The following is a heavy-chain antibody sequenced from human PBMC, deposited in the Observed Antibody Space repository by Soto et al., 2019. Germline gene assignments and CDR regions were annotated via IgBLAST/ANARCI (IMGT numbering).Heavy chain of an antibody. J-gene: IGHJ6*03. V-gene: IGHV4-59*01. Sequence: QVQLQESGPGLVKPSETLSLTCTVSGGSISSYYWSWIRQPPGKGLEWIGYIYYSGSTNYNPSLKSRVTISVDTSKDQFSLKVSSVTAADTAVYYWARIRSTLRYYYMDVWGKGTTVTVSS. D-gene: IGHD2-2*01. CDR1: GGSISSYY. CDR2: IYYSGST. CDR3: ARIRSTLRYYYMDV.